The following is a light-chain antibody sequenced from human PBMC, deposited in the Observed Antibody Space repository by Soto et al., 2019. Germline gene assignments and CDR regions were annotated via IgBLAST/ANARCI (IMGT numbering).Light chain of an antibody. Sequence: EIVLTQSPATPSLSPGERATLSRRVSQSVSSYLAWYQQKPGQAPRLLIYDASNRATGIPARFSGSGSGTDFTLTISSLEPEDFAVYYCQQRSNWLFTFGPGTKVDIK. V-gene: IGKV3-11*01. CDR3: QQRSNWLFT. CDR1: QSVSSY. J-gene: IGKJ3*01. CDR2: DAS.